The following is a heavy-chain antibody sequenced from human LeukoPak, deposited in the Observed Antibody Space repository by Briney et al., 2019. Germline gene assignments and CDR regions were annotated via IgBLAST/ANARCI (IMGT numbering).Heavy chain of an antibody. CDR1: GYTFTSYG. Sequence: GVSVKVSCKASGYTFTSYGISWVRQAPGQGLEWMGWISAYNGNTNYAQKLQGRVTMTTDTSTSTAYMELRSLRSDDTAVYYCARDQRLGSALTGDYFGNWFDPWGQGTLVTVSS. V-gene: IGHV1-18*01. J-gene: IGHJ5*02. D-gene: IGHD4-17*01. CDR3: ARDQRLGSALTGDYFGNWFDP. CDR2: ISAYNGNT.